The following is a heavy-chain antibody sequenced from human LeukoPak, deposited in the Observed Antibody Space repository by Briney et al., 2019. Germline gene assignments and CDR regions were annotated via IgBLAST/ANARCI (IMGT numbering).Heavy chain of an antibody. CDR2: IKQDGSEK. CDR1: GFTFSSKW. CDR3: AKLPPAAGSFFDY. J-gene: IGHJ4*02. V-gene: IGHV3-7*03. Sequence: GGSLRLSCAASGFTFSSKWMSWVRQAPGKGLEWVANIKQDGSEKYYVYSVKGRFTISRDNAKNSLYLQMNSLRAEDTAVYYCAKLPPAAGSFFDYWGQGTLVTVSS. D-gene: IGHD6-13*01.